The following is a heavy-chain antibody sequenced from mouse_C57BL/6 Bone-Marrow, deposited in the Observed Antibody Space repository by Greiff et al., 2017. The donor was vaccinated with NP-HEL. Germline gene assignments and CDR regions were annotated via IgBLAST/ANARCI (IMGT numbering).Heavy chain of an antibody. D-gene: IGHD1-1*01. Sequence: QVQLQQPGAALVKPGASVQLPCKASGYTFTSSWITWVKPTPGQGHEWIGDIYPGSGTTIYNETVKSKAPLTVDTSSSTAYMQLSSLTSEDSAVYYCGRYYGSSPWYFDVWGTGTTVTGSS. CDR1: GYTFTSSW. CDR3: GRYYGSSPWYFDV. J-gene: IGHJ1*03. V-gene: IGHV1-55*01. CDR2: IYPGSGTT.